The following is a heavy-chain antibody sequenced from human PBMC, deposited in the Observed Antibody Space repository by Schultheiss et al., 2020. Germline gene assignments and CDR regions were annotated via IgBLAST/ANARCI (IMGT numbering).Heavy chain of an antibody. CDR2: IYYSGST. D-gene: IGHD3-3*01. Sequence: SQTLSLTCTVSGGSISSGGYYWSWIRQHPGKGLEWIGYIYYSGSTNYNPSLKSRVTISVDTSKNQFSLKLSSVTAADTAVYYCARVGYYDFWSGTGWFDPWGQGTLVTVSS. J-gene: IGHJ5*02. V-gene: IGHV4-31*03. CDR3: ARVGYYDFWSGTGWFDP. CDR1: GGSISSGGYY.